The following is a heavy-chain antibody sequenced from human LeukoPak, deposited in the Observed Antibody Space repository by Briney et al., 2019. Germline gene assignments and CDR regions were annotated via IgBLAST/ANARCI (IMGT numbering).Heavy chain of an antibody. Sequence: GGSLRLSCAASGFTVSSNHMSWVRQAPGKGLEWVSLIYSGGSTYYADSAKDRFFISRDNSKNTLYLQMNSLRAEDTAVYYCARARGSGWYYFDYWGQGTLVTVSS. V-gene: IGHV3-66*01. D-gene: IGHD6-19*01. CDR2: IYSGGST. J-gene: IGHJ4*02. CDR1: GFTVSSNH. CDR3: ARARGSGWYYFDY.